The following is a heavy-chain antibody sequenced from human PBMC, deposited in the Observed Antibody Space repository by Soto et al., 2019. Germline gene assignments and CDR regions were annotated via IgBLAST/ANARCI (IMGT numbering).Heavy chain of an antibody. Sequence: GGSLRLSCAASGFTFSSYAMSWVRQAPGKGLEWVSAISGSGGSTYYADSVKGRFTISRDNSKNTLYLQMNSLRAEDTAVYYCATPNGRGGSGSYYRYGMDVWGQGTTVTVSS. J-gene: IGHJ6*02. V-gene: IGHV3-23*01. CDR1: GFTFSSYA. D-gene: IGHD3-10*01. CDR3: ATPNGRGGSGSYYRYGMDV. CDR2: ISGSGGST.